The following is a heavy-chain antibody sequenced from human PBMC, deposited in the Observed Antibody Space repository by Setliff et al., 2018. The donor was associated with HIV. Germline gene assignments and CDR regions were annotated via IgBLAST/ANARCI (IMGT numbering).Heavy chain of an antibody. CDR2: IIPLFNTS. D-gene: IGHD2-15*01. CDR1: GGNFSTYG. Sequence: EASVKVSCKASGGNFSTYGISWVRQAPGQGLEWMGGIIPLFNTSNYAQKLQGRVTITADASTSTAYMELSSLRAEDSAVYYCARDRFCSRGSCYEPNWFDPWGQGTLVTVSS. J-gene: IGHJ5*02. V-gene: IGHV1-69*13. CDR3: ARDRFCSRGSCYEPNWFDP.